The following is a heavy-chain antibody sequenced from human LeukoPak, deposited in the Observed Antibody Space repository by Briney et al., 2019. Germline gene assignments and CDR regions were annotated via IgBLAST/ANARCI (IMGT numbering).Heavy chain of an antibody. D-gene: IGHD5-12*01. CDR1: GYTFTDYY. CDR3: ARSKYSDYL. J-gene: IGHJ4*02. Sequence: ASVKVSCKASGYTFTDYYIHWVRQAPGQGLEWMGWINPNSGSTNSAQKFQGRVSMTRDMPINTAYMELNSLRFDDTAVYYCARSKYSDYLWGQGTLVTVSS. CDR2: INPNSGST. V-gene: IGHV1-2*02.